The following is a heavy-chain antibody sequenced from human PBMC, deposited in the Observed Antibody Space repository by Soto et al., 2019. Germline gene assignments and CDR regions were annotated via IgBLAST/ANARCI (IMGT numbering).Heavy chain of an antibody. CDR1: GFTVSTKY. J-gene: IGHJ4*02. Sequence: PGGSLRLSCAASGFTVSTKYMSWVRQAPGKGLEWVSAICSGGNTFYADSVKGRFTISRENAKNTVYLQMNSLRAGDTAVYYCARGDSSPITGIDYRGQGTLLTVSS. V-gene: IGHV3-66*01. CDR3: ARGDSSPITGIDY. D-gene: IGHD6-13*01. CDR2: ICSGGNT.